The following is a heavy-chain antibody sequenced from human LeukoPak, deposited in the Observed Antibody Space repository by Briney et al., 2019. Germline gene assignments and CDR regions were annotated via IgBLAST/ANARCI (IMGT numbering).Heavy chain of an antibody. Sequence: LSLTCGVSVGSFRGYYWSWIRQPPGKGLEWIGDINYSGITNYNPSLKSRVTISLDTSKNQFSLKVTSVTAADTAVYYCARGPFAPDVWGQGTTVTVSS. V-gene: IGHV4-34*01. CDR1: VGSFRGYY. CDR3: ARGPFAPDV. J-gene: IGHJ6*02. CDR2: INYSGIT.